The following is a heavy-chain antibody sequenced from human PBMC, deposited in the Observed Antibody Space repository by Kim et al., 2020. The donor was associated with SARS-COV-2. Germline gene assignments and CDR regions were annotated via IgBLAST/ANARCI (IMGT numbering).Heavy chain of an antibody. D-gene: IGHD2-2*01. Sequence: SVKVSCKASGVTFSSYAISWVRQAPGQGLEWMGGIIPIFGTANYAQKFQGRVTITADESTSTAYMELSSLRSEDTAVYYCARDLRGCSSTSCYVPHYYYYGMDVWGQGTTVTVSS. CDR1: GVTFSSYA. V-gene: IGHV1-69*13. CDR3: ARDLRGCSSTSCYVPHYYYYGMDV. J-gene: IGHJ6*02. CDR2: IIPIFGTA.